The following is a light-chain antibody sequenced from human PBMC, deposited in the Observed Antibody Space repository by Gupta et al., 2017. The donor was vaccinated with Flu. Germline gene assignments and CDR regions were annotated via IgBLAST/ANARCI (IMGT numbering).Light chain of an antibody. CDR3: AAGYDSRNAWV. V-gene: IGLV1-44*01. Sequence: QSVLPQPPPASWTPGQRVTISCSGSSSNIGSNTVNWYQQLPGTAPKLLIYSNNQRPSGVPDRFSGSKSVTSASLAISGLHAEDEADYYCAAGYDSRNAWVFGGGTKLTVL. CDR1: SSNIGSNT. CDR2: SNN. J-gene: IGLJ3*02.